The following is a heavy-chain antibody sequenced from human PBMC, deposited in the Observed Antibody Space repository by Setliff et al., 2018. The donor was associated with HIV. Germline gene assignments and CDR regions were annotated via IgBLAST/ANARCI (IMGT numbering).Heavy chain of an antibody. CDR2: MSTYNGNT. Sequence: ASVKVSCKASADTFTNCLINWVRQAPGQGLEWMGWMSTYNGNTNYAQKFQGRVTMTTDTSTSTAYMELSSLRSDDTAMYYCARDWEPAVSIDCFDPWGQGTLVTVSS. CDR1: ADTFTNCL. V-gene: IGHV1-18*01. D-gene: IGHD3-3*02. J-gene: IGHJ5*02. CDR3: ARDWEPAVSIDCFDP.